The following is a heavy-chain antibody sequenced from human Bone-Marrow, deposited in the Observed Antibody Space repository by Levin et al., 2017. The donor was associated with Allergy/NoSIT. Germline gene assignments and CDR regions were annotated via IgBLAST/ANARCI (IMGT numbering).Heavy chain of an antibody. V-gene: IGHV3-30*04. D-gene: IGHD6-19*01. Sequence: TGGSLRLSCAASGFIFSDHAMHWVRQAPGEGLEWVALISFDGSHKIYADSVRGRFTISRDNSNHNTLYLEMNSLRVEDTDVYFCVRDYRSGARNPLDYWGQGTLVTVSS. CDR1: GFIFSDHA. J-gene: IGHJ4*02. CDR2: ISFDGSHK. CDR3: VRDYRSGARNPLDY.